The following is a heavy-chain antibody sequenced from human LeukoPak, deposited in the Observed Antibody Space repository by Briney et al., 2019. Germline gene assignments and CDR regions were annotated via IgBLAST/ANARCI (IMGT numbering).Heavy chain of an antibody. CDR1: GFTFNKAW. J-gene: IGHJ4*02. CDR2: IKSKTDGGTT. D-gene: IGHD3-10*01. V-gene: IGHV3-15*01. CDR3: AKDHRLLWFGEEGYFDY. Sequence: GGSLRLSCAASGFTFNKAWMSWVRQAPGKGLEWVGRIKSKTDGGTTDYAAPVKGRFTISRDASKNTLYLQMNGLRAEDTAVYYCAKDHRLLWFGEEGYFDYWGQGTLVTVSS.